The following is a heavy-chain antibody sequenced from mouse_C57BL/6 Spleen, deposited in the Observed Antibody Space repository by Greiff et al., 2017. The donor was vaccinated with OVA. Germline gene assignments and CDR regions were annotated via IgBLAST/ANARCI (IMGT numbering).Heavy chain of an antibody. CDR2: INPNNGGT. CDR3: ASLLPHKGFDY. CDR1: GYTFTDYY. Sequence: EVQLQQSGPELVKPGASVKISCKASGYTFTDYYMNWVKQSHGKSLEWIGDINPNNGGTSYNQKFKGKATLTVDKSSSTAYMELRSLTSEDSAVYYCASLLPHKGFDYWGQGTTLTVSS. J-gene: IGHJ2*01. D-gene: IGHD1-1*01. V-gene: IGHV1-26*01.